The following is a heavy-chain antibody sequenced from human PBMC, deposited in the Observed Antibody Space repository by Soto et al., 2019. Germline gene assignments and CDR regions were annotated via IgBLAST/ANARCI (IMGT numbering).Heavy chain of an antibody. Sequence: PSETLSLTCAVSGGSISSGGYSWSWIRQPPGKGLEWIGYIYHSGSTYYHPSLKSRVTISVDRSKNQFSLKLSSVTAADTAVYYCARRKGPLTYCSGGSCENWFDPWGQGTLVTVSS. V-gene: IGHV4-30-2*01. J-gene: IGHJ5*02. D-gene: IGHD2-15*01. CDR3: ARRKGPLTYCSGGSCENWFDP. CDR2: IYHSGST. CDR1: GGSISSGGYS.